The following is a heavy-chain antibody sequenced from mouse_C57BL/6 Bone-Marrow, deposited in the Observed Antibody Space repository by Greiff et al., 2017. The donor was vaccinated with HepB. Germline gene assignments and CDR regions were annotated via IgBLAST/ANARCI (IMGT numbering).Heavy chain of an antibody. CDR2: IYPGSGST. CDR1: GYTFTSYW. D-gene: IGHD4-1*01. CDR3: ASYAQLTGIFDY. V-gene: IGHV1-55*01. J-gene: IGHJ2*01. Sequence: QVHVKQPGAELVKPGASVKMSCKASGYTFTSYWITWVKQRPGQGLEWIGDIYPGSGSTNYNEKFKSKAKLTVDTSSSAAYMQLSSLTSEDSAVYYCASYAQLTGIFDYWGRGTTLTVSS.